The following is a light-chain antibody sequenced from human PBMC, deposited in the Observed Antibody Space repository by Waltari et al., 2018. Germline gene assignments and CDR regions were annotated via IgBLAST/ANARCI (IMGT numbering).Light chain of an antibody. CDR2: EVI. J-gene: IGLJ1*01. CDR1: NSDVGNYNL. Sequence: QSALTQPASVSGTPGQSITISCTGTNSDVGNYNLVSWYQHHPGEAHKLMICEVIKRPSGVSNRVSGTKSGNTASLTISGLQAEDEADYYCCSYAGSGTYVFGTGTKVTVL. CDR3: CSYAGSGTYV. V-gene: IGLV2-23*02.